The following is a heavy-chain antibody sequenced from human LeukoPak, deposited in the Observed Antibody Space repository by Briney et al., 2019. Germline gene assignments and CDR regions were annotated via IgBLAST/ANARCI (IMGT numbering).Heavy chain of an antibody. CDR3: ARETVVVGTDQGYFDY. CDR2: ISYDGSNK. V-gene: IGHV3-30*04. CDR1: GFTFSSYA. Sequence: GGSLRLSCAASGFTFSSYAMHWVRQAPGKGLEWVAVISYDGSNKYYADSVKGRFTISRDNSKNTLCLQMNSLRAEDTAVYYCARETVVVGTDQGYFDYWGQGTLVTVSS. D-gene: IGHD2-15*01. J-gene: IGHJ4*02.